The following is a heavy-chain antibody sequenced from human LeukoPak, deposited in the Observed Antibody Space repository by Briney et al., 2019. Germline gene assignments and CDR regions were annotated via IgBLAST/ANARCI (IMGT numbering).Heavy chain of an antibody. J-gene: IGHJ4*02. CDR1: GFTFSSYW. CDR2: ISGSDGTT. Sequence: GGSLRLSCAASGFTFSSYWVHWVRQAPGKGLEWVSGISGSDGTTYYADSVKGRFTISRDNSKNTLYLQMNSLRADDTALYYCAKKGPVIVGVTYFDYWGQGTLVTVSS. V-gene: IGHV3-23*01. CDR3: AKKGPVIVGVTYFDY. D-gene: IGHD1-26*01.